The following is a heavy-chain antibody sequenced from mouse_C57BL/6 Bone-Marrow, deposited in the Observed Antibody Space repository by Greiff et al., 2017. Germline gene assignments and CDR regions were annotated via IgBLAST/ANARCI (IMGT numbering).Heavy chain of an antibody. V-gene: IGHV1-4*01. D-gene: IGHD2-4*01. CDR2: INPSSGYT. Sequence: VQLQQSGAELARPGASVKMSCKASGYTFTSYTMHWVKQRPGQGLEWIGYINPSSGYTKYNQKFKDKATLTADKSSSTAYMQLSSLTSEDSAVYYCARSGVCDYEAWFAYWGQGTLVTVSA. CDR1: GYTFTSYT. CDR3: ARSGVCDYEAWFAY. J-gene: IGHJ3*01.